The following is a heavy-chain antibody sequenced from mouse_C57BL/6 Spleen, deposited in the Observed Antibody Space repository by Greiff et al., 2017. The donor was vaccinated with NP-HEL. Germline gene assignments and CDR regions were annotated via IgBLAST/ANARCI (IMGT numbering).Heavy chain of an antibody. CDR3: AREEDYYAMDY. CDR1: GFTFSSYA. Sequence: EVKLVESGGGLVKPGGSLKLSCAASGFTFSSYAMSWVRQTPEKRLEWVATISDGGSYTYYPDNVKGRFTISRDNAKNNLYLQMSHLKSEDTAMYYCAREEDYYAMDYWGQGTSVTVSS. CDR2: ISDGGSYT. V-gene: IGHV5-4*01. J-gene: IGHJ4*01.